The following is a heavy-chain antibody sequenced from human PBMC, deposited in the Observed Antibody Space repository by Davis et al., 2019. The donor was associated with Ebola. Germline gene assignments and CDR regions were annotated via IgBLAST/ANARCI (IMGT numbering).Heavy chain of an antibody. V-gene: IGHV3-73*01. J-gene: IGHJ2*01. CDR2: TRSKANSYAT. CDR3: ARVVGQQDWYFDL. Sequence: GESLKISCAASGFTFSGSAMHWVRQASGKGLEWVGRTRSKANSYATAYAASVKGRFTISRDDSKNTAYLQMNSLRAEDTAVYYCARVVGQQDWYFDLWGPGTLVTVSS. CDR1: GFTFSGSA. D-gene: IGHD6-13*01.